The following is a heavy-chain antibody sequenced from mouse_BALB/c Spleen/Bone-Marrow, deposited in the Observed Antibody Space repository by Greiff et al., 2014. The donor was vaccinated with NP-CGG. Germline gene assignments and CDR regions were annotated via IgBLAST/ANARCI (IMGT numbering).Heavy chain of an antibody. CDR1: GFTFSSFG. CDR2: ISSGSSAI. V-gene: IGHV5-17*02. CDR3: ARGGNWEDFDY. Sequence: EVQRVDSGGGLVQPGGSRKLSCAASGFTFSSFGMHWVRQAPEKGLEWVAYISSGSSAIYYADTVRGRFTISRDNPKNTLFLQMTSLRSEDTAMYYCARGGNWEDFDYWGQGTTLTVSS. D-gene: IGHD4-1*01. J-gene: IGHJ2*01.